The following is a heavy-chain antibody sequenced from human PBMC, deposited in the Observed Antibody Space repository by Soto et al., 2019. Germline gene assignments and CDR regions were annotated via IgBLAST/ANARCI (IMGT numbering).Heavy chain of an antibody. Sequence: QVQLQESGPGLVKPSETLSLTCGVSGGSISNNYWSWIRQPPGKGLEWIGYISHSGSTNYNPSLNSRITITGDTSKKQFSLKLNSVTAADTAVYYYARGGTYSRLIIGDWFDPGGQGTLVTVAS. CDR1: GGSISNNY. CDR3: ARGGTYSRLIIGDWFDP. CDR2: ISHSGST. J-gene: IGHJ5*02. V-gene: IGHV4-59*01. D-gene: IGHD6-13*01.